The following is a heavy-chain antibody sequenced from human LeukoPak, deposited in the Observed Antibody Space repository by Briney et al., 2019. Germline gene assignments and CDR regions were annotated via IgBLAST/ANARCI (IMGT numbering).Heavy chain of an antibody. CDR3: ARAEYCSSTSCQYNWFDP. D-gene: IGHD2-2*01. Sequence: PSETLSLTCAVYGGSFSGYYWSWIRQPPGKGLEWIGGINHSGSTNYNPSLKSRVTISVDTSKNQFSLKLSSVTAADTAEYYCARAEYCSSTSCQYNWFDPWGQGTLVTVSS. J-gene: IGHJ5*02. CDR2: INHSGST. V-gene: IGHV4-34*01. CDR1: GGSFSGYY.